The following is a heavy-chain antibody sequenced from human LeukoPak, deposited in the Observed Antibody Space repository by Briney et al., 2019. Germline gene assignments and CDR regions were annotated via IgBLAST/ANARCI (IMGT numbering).Heavy chain of an antibody. CDR2: ISGSGGST. CDR1: GFTFSSYA. Sequence: GGSLRLSCAASGFTFSSYAMSWVRQAPGKGLEWVSAISGSGGSTYYADSVKGRFTISRDNSKNTLYLQMNSLRAEDTAVYYCAKDRAILGYCTNGVCHDAFDIWGQGTMVTVSS. V-gene: IGHV3-23*01. D-gene: IGHD2-8*01. J-gene: IGHJ3*02. CDR3: AKDRAILGYCTNGVCHDAFDI.